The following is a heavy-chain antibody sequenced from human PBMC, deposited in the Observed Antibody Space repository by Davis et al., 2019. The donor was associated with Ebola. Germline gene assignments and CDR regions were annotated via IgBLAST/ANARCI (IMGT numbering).Heavy chain of an antibody. CDR2: ISGSGGST. CDR3: AKDGEWELLLFDY. J-gene: IGHJ4*02. D-gene: IGHD1-26*01. Sequence: GESLKISCAASGFTFSSYAMSWVRQAPGEGLEWVSAISGSGGSTYYADSVKGRFTISRDNSKNTLYLQMNSLRAEDTAVYYCAKDGEWELLLFDYWGQGTLVTVSS. V-gene: IGHV3-23*01. CDR1: GFTFSSYA.